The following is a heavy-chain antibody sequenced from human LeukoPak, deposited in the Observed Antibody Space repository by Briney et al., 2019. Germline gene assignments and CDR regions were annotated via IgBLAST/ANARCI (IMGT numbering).Heavy chain of an antibody. Sequence: GGSLRLSCAASGFTFSSYAMSWVRQAPGKGLVWVSAISGSGGSTYYADSVKGRFTISRDNSKNTLYLQMNSLRAEDTAVYYCAKDLRATMGYMDVWGKGTTVSVSS. J-gene: IGHJ6*03. CDR3: AKDLRATMGYMDV. CDR1: GFTFSSYA. CDR2: ISGSGGST. V-gene: IGHV3-23*01. D-gene: IGHD4/OR15-4a*01.